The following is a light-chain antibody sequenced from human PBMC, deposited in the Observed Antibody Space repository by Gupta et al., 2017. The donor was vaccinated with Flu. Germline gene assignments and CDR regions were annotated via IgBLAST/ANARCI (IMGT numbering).Light chain of an antibody. CDR2: RNN. CDR3: SALDSSLSGWV. V-gene: IGLV10-54*02. J-gene: IGLJ3*02. Sequence: QAGLTQPPSVSKGSRQTATLPCTGNSNIVDNQGAAWLQQHQGHPPKLLSYRNNNRPSGISERFSASRSGNTASLTIAGLHPEDEADYYCSALDSSLSGWVVGGGTKLTVL. CDR1: SNIVDNQG.